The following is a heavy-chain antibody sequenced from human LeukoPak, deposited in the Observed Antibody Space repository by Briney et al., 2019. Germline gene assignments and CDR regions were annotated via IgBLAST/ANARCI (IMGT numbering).Heavy chain of an antibody. CDR3: AREGRGYSYGYLDY. CDR2: IKQDGSEK. J-gene: IGHJ4*02. Sequence: GGSLRLSCAASGFTFSSYWMSWVRQAPGKGLEWVANIKQDGSEKYYVDSVKGRFTISRDNAKNSLYLQMNSLRAEDTAVYYCAREGRGYSYGYLDYWGQGTLVTVSP. V-gene: IGHV3-7*01. D-gene: IGHD5-18*01. CDR1: GFTFSSYW.